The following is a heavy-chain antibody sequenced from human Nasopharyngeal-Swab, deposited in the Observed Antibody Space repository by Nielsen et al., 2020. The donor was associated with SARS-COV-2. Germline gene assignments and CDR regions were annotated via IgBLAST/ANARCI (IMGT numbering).Heavy chain of an antibody. Sequence: SETLSLTCTVSGGSVSSGSYYWSWIRQPPGKGLEWIGYIYYSGSTNYNPSLKSRVTISVDTSKNQFSLKLSSVTAADTAVYYCARGGIITPDAFDIWGQGTTVTVSS. CDR3: ARGGIITPDAFDI. CDR2: IYYSGST. D-gene: IGHD1-14*01. J-gene: IGHJ3*02. CDR1: GGSVSSGSYY. V-gene: IGHV4-61*01.